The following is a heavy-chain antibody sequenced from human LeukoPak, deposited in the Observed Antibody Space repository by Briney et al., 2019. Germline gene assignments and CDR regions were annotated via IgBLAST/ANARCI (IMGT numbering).Heavy chain of an antibody. CDR3: AREPTYYYGSGSFRWFDP. CDR2: IYNSGST. CDR1: GGSISSSSYY. Sequence: HSETLSLTCTVSGGSISSSSYYWGWIRQPPGKGLEWIGSIYNSGSTYYNPSLKSRVTISVDTSKNQFSLKLSSVTAADTAVYYCAREPTYYYGSGSFRWFDPWGQGTLVTVSS. V-gene: IGHV4-39*07. D-gene: IGHD3-10*01. J-gene: IGHJ5*02.